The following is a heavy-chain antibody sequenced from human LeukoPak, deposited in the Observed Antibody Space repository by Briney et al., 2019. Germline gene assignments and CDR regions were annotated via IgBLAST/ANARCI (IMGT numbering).Heavy chain of an antibody. Sequence: SETLSLTCAVYGGSFSGYYWSWIRQPPGKGLEWIGEINHSGSTYYNPSLKSRVTISVDTSKNQFSLKLSSVTAADTAVYYCARHQVVPAAKPFDYWGQGTLVTVSS. CDR2: INHSGST. J-gene: IGHJ4*02. V-gene: IGHV4-34*01. D-gene: IGHD2-2*01. CDR3: ARHQVVPAAKPFDY. CDR1: GGSFSGYY.